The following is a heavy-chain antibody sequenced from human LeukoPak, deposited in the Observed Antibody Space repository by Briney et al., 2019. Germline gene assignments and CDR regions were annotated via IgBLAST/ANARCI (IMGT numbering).Heavy chain of an antibody. CDR3: ARGRGDFWSGNNYYYYMDV. CDR2: INPNSGGT. Sequence: ASVKVSCKASGYTFTGYYMHWVRQAPGQGLEWMGWINPNSGGTNYAQKFQGRVTITRNTSISTAYMELSSLRSEDTAVYYCARGRGDFWSGNNYYYYMDVWGKGTTVTVSS. CDR1: GYTFTGYY. D-gene: IGHD3-3*01. J-gene: IGHJ6*03. V-gene: IGHV1-2*02.